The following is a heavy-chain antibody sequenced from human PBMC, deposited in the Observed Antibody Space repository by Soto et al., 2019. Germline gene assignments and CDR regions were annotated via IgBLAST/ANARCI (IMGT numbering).Heavy chain of an antibody. J-gene: IGHJ5*02. CDR1: GGSISSYY. CDR2: IYYSGST. Sequence: QVQLQESGPGLVKPSETLSLTCTVSGGSISSYYWSWIRQPPGTGLEWIGYIYYSGSTNYNPSLKSRVTIAVDTSKNQFSLKLSSVTAADTAVYYCASIDYDFWSGYHMYNWFDPWGQGTLVTVSS. D-gene: IGHD3-3*01. CDR3: ASIDYDFWSGYHMYNWFDP. V-gene: IGHV4-59*01.